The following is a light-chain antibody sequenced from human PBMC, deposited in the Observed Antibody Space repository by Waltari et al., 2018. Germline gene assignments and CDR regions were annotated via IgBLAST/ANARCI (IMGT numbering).Light chain of an antibody. V-gene: IGLV1-47*02. CDR3: AACDDSLSAVV. CDR1: SSNIGTNY. Sequence: QSLLTQSPSTSGTPGQRVTISCSGSSSNIGTNYVYWYQQLPGTAPKLLITSNNRRPAGVPDRLSGSKSGRSPSLAISGLRSEDEAVYYCAACDDSLSAVVFGGGTRLTVL. J-gene: IGLJ2*01. CDR2: SNN.